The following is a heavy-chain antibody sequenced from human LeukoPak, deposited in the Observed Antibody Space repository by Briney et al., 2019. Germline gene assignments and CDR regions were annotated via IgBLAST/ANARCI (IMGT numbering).Heavy chain of an antibody. J-gene: IGHJ4*02. CDR2: ISAYNGNT. CDR3: ARVPGRYCSSTSCYRYFDY. V-gene: IGHV1-18*01. CDR1: GYTFTSYV. D-gene: IGHD2-2*01. Sequence: ASVTVSCKASGYTFTSYVISWVRQAPGQGLEWMGWISAYNGNTNYAQKLQGRVTMTTDTPTSTAYMELRSLRSDDTAVYYCARVPGRYCSSTSCYRYFDYWGQGTLVTVSS.